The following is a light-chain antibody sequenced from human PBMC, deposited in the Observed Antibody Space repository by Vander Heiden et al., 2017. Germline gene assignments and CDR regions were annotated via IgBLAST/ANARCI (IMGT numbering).Light chain of an antibody. Sequence: SYELTQPPSVSVSPGQTARITCSGDALPKQYAYWYQPKPGQAPVLVIYKDSERPSGIPERFSGSSSGTTVTLTISGVQAEDEADYYCQSADSSGTRVFGGGTKLTVL. CDR3: QSADSSGTRV. V-gene: IGLV3-25*03. J-gene: IGLJ2*01. CDR2: KDS. CDR1: ALPKQY.